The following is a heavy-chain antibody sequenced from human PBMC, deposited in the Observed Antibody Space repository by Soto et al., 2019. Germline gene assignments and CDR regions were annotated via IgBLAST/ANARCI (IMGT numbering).Heavy chain of an antibody. Sequence: ASVKVSCKASGYTFTSYGISWVRQAPGQGLEWMGWISAYNGNTNYAQKLQGRVTMTTDTSTSTAYMELRSLRSDDTAVYYCARDRTDEVVPVYDFWSELYGMAVWGRGSTVTVSS. J-gene: IGHJ6*02. CDR3: ARDRTDEVVPVYDFWSELYGMAV. CDR1: GYTFTSYG. D-gene: IGHD3-3*01. CDR2: ISAYNGNT. V-gene: IGHV1-18*01.